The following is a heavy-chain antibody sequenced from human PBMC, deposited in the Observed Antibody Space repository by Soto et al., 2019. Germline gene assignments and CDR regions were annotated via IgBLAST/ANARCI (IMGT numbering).Heavy chain of an antibody. Sequence: SVNVYGKTCGGPFSSYRINLVRQAPGHCLEWVGGIVPIYRTADYAQKFQGRVTITADESARTSYMELRSLKTHDPDVYPCVRDYGATLCSSWGQGTLLTVS. J-gene: IGHJ4*02. D-gene: IGHD6-13*01. CDR2: IVPIYRTA. CDR3: VRDYGATLCSS. V-gene: IGHV1-69*13. CDR1: GGPFSSYR.